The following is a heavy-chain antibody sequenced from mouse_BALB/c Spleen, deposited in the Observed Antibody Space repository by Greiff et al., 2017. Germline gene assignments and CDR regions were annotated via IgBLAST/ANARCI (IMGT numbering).Heavy chain of an antibody. J-gene: IGHJ4*01. V-gene: IGHV5-4*02. D-gene: IGHD2-14*01. CDR1: GFTFSDYY. Sequence: EVQLVESGGGLVKPGGSLKLSCAASGFTFSDYYMYWVRQTPEKRLEWVATISDGGSYTYYPDSVKGRFTISRDNAKNNLYLQMSSLKSEDTAMYYCARSSTIGTTGYYAMDYWGQGTSVTVSS. CDR2: ISDGGSYT. CDR3: ARSSTIGTTGYYAMDY.